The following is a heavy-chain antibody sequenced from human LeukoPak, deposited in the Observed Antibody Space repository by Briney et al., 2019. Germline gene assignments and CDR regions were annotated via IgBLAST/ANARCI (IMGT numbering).Heavy chain of an antibody. CDR3: AREGGDYYDSSGYSDY. J-gene: IGHJ4*02. Sequence: GASVKVSCKASGYTFTSYYMHWVRQAPGQGLEWMGIINPSGGSTSYAQKFQGRVTMTRDTSTSTVYMELSSLRSEDTAVYYCAREGGDYYDSSGYSDYWGQGTLVTVSS. CDR2: INPSGGST. D-gene: IGHD3-22*01. CDR1: GYTFTSYY. V-gene: IGHV1-46*01.